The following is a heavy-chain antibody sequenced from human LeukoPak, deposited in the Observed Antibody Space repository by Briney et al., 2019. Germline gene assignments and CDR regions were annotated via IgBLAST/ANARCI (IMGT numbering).Heavy chain of an antibody. D-gene: IGHD3-10*01. V-gene: IGHV4-34*01. J-gene: IGHJ4*02. CDR2: INHSGST. CDR1: GGSFSGYY. CDR3: ARGLRLVRGVIYY. Sequence: PSETLSLTCAVYGGSFSGYYWSWIRQPPGKGLEWIGEINHSGSTNYNPSLKSRVTISVDTSKSQFSLKLSSVTAADTAVYYCARGLRLVRGVIYYWGQGTLVTVSS.